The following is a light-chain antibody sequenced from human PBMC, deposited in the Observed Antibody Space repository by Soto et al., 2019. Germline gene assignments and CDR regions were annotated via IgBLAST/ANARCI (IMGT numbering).Light chain of an antibody. V-gene: IGLV2-8*01. J-gene: IGLJ1*01. CDR1: SGDVGGYNY. Sequence: QSALTQHHSASGYPGKSGTISCTGTSGDVGGYNYVSWYQQHPGKAPKLMIFEVSERPSGVPDRFSASKSGNTASLTVSGLQAEDEADYYRSSYAGSNNYVFGTGTKVTVL. CDR2: EVS. CDR3: SSYAGSNNYV.